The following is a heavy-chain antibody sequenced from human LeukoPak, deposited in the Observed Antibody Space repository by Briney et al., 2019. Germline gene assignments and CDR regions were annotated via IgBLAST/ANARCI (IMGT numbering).Heavy chain of an antibody. J-gene: IGHJ4*02. CDR1: GYTFTSYY. V-gene: IGHV1-46*01. CDR2: INPSGGST. D-gene: IGHD6-6*01. Sequence: ASVKVSCKASGYTFTSYYMHWVRQAPGQGLEWMGIINPSGGSTSYAQKFQGGVTMTRDTSKNQFSLKLSSVTAADTAVYYCATHQYSLDYWGQGTLVTVSS. CDR3: ATHQYSLDY.